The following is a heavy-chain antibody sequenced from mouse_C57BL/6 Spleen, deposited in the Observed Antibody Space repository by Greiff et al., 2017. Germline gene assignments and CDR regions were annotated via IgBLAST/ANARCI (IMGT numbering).Heavy chain of an antibody. J-gene: IGHJ2*01. CDR1: GFTFSSYG. Sequence: EVHLVESGGDLVKPGGSLKLSCAASGFTFSSYGMSWVRQTPDKRLEWVATISSGGSYTYYPDSVKGRFTISRDNAKNTLYLQRSSLKSEDTAMYYCARQRVYYSNYYFDYWGQGTTLTVSS. CDR2: ISSGGSYT. D-gene: IGHD2-5*01. V-gene: IGHV5-6*01. CDR3: ARQRVYYSNYYFDY.